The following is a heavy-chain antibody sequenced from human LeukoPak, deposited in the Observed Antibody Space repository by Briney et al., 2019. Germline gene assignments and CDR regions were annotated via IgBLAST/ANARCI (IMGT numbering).Heavy chain of an antibody. CDR1: GFTFSSYS. CDR3: ARDNFCSSTSCPLDY. D-gene: IGHD2-2*01. CDR2: ISSSSSYI. Sequence: GGSLGLSCAASGFTFSSYSMNWVRQVPGKGLEWVSSISSSSSYIYYADSVKGRFTISRDNAKNSLYLQMNSLRAEDTAVYYCARDNFCSSTSCPLDYSGQGTLVTVSS. V-gene: IGHV3-21*01. J-gene: IGHJ4*02.